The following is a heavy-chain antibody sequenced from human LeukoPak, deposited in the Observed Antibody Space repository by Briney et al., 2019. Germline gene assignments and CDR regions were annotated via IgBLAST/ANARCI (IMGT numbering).Heavy chain of an antibody. J-gene: IGHJ4*02. D-gene: IGHD3-9*01. CDR1: GVSISSSEW. Sequence: PSETLSLTCAVSGVSISSSEWWIWVRQPPGQGLEWIGEIHRDGRTRYNPSLKSRVTMSMDYSKNQFSLSVTSVTATDTAIYYCGKTDIYFNPIDYWGPGSLVTVSS. V-gene: IGHV4-4*02. CDR2: IHRDGRT. CDR3: GKTDIYFNPIDY.